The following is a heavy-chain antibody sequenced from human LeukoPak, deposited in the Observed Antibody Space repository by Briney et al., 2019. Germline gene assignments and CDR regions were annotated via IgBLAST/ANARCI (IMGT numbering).Heavy chain of an antibody. D-gene: IGHD2-21*02. Sequence: PSETLSLTCTVSGGSISSSTYYWGWIRQPPGKGLEWIGSIYYSGSTYYNPSLKSRVTISVDTSKNQFSLKVNSVTAADTAVYYCARLSQGYCGGDCYPGYWGQGTLVTVSS. CDR2: IYYSGST. V-gene: IGHV4-39*01. J-gene: IGHJ4*02. CDR1: GGSISSSTYY. CDR3: ARLSQGYCGGDCYPGY.